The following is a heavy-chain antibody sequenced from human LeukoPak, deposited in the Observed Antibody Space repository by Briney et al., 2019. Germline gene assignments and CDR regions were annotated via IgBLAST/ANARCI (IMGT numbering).Heavy chain of an antibody. CDR1: GFTFSSYA. CDR3: AKDLPKYQPLQSRLQD. V-gene: IGHV3-30*04. J-gene: IGHJ4*02. CDR2: ISYDGSNK. D-gene: IGHD2-2*01. Sequence: PGGSLRLSCAASGFTFSSYAMHWVRQAPGKGLEWVAVISYDGSNKYYADSVKGRFTISRDNSKNTLYLQMNSLRAEDTAVYYCAKDLPKYQPLQSRLQDWGQGTLVTVSS.